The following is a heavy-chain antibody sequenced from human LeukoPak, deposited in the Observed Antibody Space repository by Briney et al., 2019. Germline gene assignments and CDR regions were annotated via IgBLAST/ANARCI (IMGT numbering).Heavy chain of an antibody. J-gene: IGHJ4*02. CDR2: IRYDGSNK. CDR1: GFTFSSYG. CDR3: ARSIVVVTARFDY. D-gene: IGHD2-21*02. V-gene: IGHV3-30*02. Sequence: PGGSLRLSCAASGFTFSSYGMHWVRQAPGKGLEWVAFIRYDGSNKYYADSVKGRFTISRDNSKNTLYLQMNSLRAEDTAVYYCARSIVVVTARFDYWGQGTLVTVSS.